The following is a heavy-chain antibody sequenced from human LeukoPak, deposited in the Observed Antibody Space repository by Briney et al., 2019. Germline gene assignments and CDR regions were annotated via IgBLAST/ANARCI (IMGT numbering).Heavy chain of an antibody. Sequence: PGGSLRLSCAASGFTFSSYAMSWVRQAPGKGLEWVSAISGSGGSTYYADSVKGRFTISRDNSKNTLYLQMNSLRAEDTAVYYCAKDYSSSWHRSYFDYWGQGTLVTVSS. CDR2: ISGSGGST. J-gene: IGHJ4*02. CDR3: AKDYSSSWHRSYFDY. CDR1: GFTFSSYA. V-gene: IGHV3-23*01. D-gene: IGHD6-13*01.